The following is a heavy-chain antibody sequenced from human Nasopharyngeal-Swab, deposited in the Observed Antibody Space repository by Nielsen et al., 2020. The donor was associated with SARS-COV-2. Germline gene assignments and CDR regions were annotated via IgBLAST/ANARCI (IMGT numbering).Heavy chain of an antibody. CDR2: ISGDGGST. CDR3: AKDISQTGAAAGPYYYGMDV. J-gene: IGHJ6*02. V-gene: IGHV3-43*02. CDR1: GFTFDDYA. Sequence: LSLTCAASGFTFDDYAMHWVRQAPGKGLEWVSLISGDGGSTYYADSVKGRFTISRDNSKNSLYLQMNSLRTEDTALYYCAKDISQTGAAAGPYYYGMDVWGQGTTVTVSS. D-gene: IGHD6-13*01.